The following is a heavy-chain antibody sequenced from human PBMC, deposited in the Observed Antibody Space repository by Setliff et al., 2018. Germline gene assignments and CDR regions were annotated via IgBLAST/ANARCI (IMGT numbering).Heavy chain of an antibody. V-gene: IGHV1-18*01. CDR1: GHIFSSYG. CDR2: ISSYNDVA. J-gene: IGHJ3*01. Sequence: ASVKVSCKTSGHIFSSYGITWVRQAPGQGLEWVGWISSYNDVANYAQNFQGRVTMTKDTSARAAYMELTSLRSDDTAMYFCAISTLSICSGGSCPNAFDLWGQGTMVTVSS. D-gene: IGHD2-15*01. CDR3: AISTLSICSGGSCPNAFDL.